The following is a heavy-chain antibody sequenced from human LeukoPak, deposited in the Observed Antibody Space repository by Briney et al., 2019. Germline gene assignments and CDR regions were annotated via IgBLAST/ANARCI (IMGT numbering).Heavy chain of an antibody. Sequence: SVKVSCKASGDTFSSYTISWVRQAPGQGLEWMGRIIPILGIANYAQKFQGRVTITADKSTSTAYMELSSLRSEDTAVYYCARDANCSGGSCYDRWFDPWGQGTLVTVSS. D-gene: IGHD2-15*01. V-gene: IGHV1-69*04. CDR3: ARDANCSGGSCYDRWFDP. CDR1: GDTFSSYT. CDR2: IIPILGIA. J-gene: IGHJ5*02.